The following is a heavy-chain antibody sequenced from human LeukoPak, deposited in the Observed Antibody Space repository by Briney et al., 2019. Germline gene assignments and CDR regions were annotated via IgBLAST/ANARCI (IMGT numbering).Heavy chain of an antibody. J-gene: IGHJ4*02. Sequence: GASVKVSCKASGGTFSSYAISWVRQAPGQGLEWMGWMNPNSGNTGYAQKFQGRVTMTRNTSISTAYMELSSLRSEDTAVYHCARDRPRFGELQRFDYWGQGTLVTVSS. CDR1: GGTFSSYA. D-gene: IGHD3-10*01. CDR2: MNPNSGNT. V-gene: IGHV1-8*02. CDR3: ARDRPRFGELQRFDY.